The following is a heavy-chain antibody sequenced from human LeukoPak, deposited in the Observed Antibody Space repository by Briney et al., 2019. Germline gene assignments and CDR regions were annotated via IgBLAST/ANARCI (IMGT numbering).Heavy chain of an antibody. CDR2: IHTDGAT. D-gene: IGHD4-17*01. Sequence: PGGSLRLSCAASGFTVSVNYMTWVRQAPGKGLEWVSFIHTDGATYYADSVKGRFTISRDNSKNTLYLRMNSLTAEDTAVYYCAGYGDYGGFDYWGQGTLVTVS. CDR3: AGYGDYGGFDY. V-gene: IGHV3-53*01. J-gene: IGHJ4*02. CDR1: GFTVSVNY.